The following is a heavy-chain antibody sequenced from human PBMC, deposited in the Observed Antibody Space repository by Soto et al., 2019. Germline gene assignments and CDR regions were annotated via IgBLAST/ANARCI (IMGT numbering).Heavy chain of an antibody. Sequence: QITLKESGPTLVKPTQTLTLTCSFSGLSLSTSGEAVGWIRQPPGKALEWLALIYWDDDKFFNPTLKTRLTITKDTPKNQVVLTLTNMDPVDTATYSCAHVVSASPAGWFDPWGQGVLVTVSS. D-gene: IGHD6-25*01. CDR2: IYWDDDK. CDR1: GLSLSTSGEA. V-gene: IGHV2-5*02. J-gene: IGHJ5*02. CDR3: AHVVSASPAGWFDP.